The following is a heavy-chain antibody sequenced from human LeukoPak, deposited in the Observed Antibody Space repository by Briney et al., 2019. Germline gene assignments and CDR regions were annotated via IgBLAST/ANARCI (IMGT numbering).Heavy chain of an antibody. CDR1: GFTFTSHS. V-gene: IGHV3-48*01. D-gene: IGHD2-21*01. Sequence: GGSLTLSCAASGFTFTSHSMNWVRQAPGKGLEWVSFIGIWSSPIYYADSVRGRFTISRDNAKNSLYLQMNSLRAEDTAVYYCARPAADCGGDCYWAFDYWGQGTLVTVSS. CDR3: ARPAADCGGDCYWAFDY. J-gene: IGHJ4*02. CDR2: IGIWSSPI.